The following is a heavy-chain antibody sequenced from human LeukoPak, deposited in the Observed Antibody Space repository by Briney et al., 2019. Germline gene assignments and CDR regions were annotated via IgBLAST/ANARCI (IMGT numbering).Heavy chain of an antibody. Sequence: SETLSLTCTVSGGXISSSNYFWSWIRQPPGQELEWIASINYGGTTYYNPSLKSRVTISVDTSKNQFSLKLSSVTAADTAVYYCAGRLWRRDGYNLSAFDIWGQGTIVTVSS. CDR1: GGXISSSNYF. CDR3: AGRLWRRDGYNLSAFDI. J-gene: IGHJ3*02. V-gene: IGHV4-39*07. CDR2: INYGGTT. D-gene: IGHD5-24*01.